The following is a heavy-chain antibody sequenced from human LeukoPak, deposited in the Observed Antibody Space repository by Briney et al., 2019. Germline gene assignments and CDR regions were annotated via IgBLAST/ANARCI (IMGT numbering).Heavy chain of an antibody. Sequence: PSETLSLTCTVSGGSISPNAYYWGWLRHPPGKALEWIGSTQSRGRHSYNPSLKSRIPISLDTSQNQFSLKVNSVTAVDTAVYYCAMLSTAMVLDPLWDYGMDVWGQGTTVSVSS. CDR2: TQSRGRH. CDR3: AMLSTAMVLDPLWDYGMDV. CDR1: GGSISPNAYY. J-gene: IGHJ6*01. D-gene: IGHD5-18*01. V-gene: IGHV4-39*01.